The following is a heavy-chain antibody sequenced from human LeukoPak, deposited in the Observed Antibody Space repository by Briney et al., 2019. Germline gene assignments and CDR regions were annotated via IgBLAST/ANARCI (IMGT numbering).Heavy chain of an antibody. V-gene: IGHV1-46*01. CDR1: GYTFTSYY. CDR2: INPSGGST. CDR3: ARDGSIRGYSYGSHYYYMDV. J-gene: IGHJ6*03. Sequence: GASVKVSCKASGYTFTSYYMHWVRQAPGQGLEWMGIINPSGGSTSYAQKFQGRVTMTRDTSTSTVYMELSSLRSEDTAVYYCARDGSIRGYSYGSHYYYMDVWGKGTTVTVSS. D-gene: IGHD5-18*01.